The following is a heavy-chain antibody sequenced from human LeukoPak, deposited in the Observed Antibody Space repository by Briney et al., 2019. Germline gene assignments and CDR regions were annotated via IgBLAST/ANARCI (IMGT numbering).Heavy chain of an antibody. CDR1: GFTFSTYS. J-gene: IGHJ4*02. V-gene: IGHV3-21*01. CDR3: ARDPGRGAAGTHDC. CDR2: INDNSTYI. Sequence: PGASVRLSCAASGFTFSTYSMNWVRRAPGKGLEWVSSINDNSTYIYYADSVRGRFTMSRDNAKNSLYLQMNSLRAEDTAVYYCARDPGRGAAGTHDCWGQGTLVTVSS. D-gene: IGHD6-13*01.